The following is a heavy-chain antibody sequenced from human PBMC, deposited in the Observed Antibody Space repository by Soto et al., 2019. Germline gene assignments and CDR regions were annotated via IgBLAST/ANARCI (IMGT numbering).Heavy chain of an antibody. CDR3: ARNKDYHYDSSGFYY. CDR1: GFTFGNYW. CDR2: INKDGSQK. J-gene: IGHJ4*02. Sequence: AVGSLRLSCVGSGFTFGNYWLSWIRQTPGKGLEWVANINKDGSQKYFVDSVKGRFTISRDNAKNSVYLQMNSLRAEDSAVYYCARNKDYHYDSSGFYYWGQGTLVTVSS. D-gene: IGHD3-22*01. V-gene: IGHV3-7*01.